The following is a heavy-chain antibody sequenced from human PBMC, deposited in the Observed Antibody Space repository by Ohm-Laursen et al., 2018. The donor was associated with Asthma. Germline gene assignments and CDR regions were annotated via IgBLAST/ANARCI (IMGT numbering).Heavy chain of an antibody. D-gene: IGHD3-3*01. CDR2: IWYDGNTK. CDR1: GFTFSSYS. V-gene: IGHV3-33*01. J-gene: IGHJ4*02. Sequence: SLRLSCSASGFTFSSYSMHWVRQAPGKGLEWVAVIWYDGNTKYYADSVKGRFTISRDNSKNTLYLQMNSLRAEDTAVYYCARDQEWFLAGWAPGCWGQGTLVTVSS. CDR3: ARDQEWFLAGWAPGC.